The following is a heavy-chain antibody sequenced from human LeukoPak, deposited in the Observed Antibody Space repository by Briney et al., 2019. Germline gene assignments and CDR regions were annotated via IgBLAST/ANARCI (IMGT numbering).Heavy chain of an antibody. J-gene: IGHJ6*03. CDR3: ARYDYDILTGYYGYMDV. CDR1: GFTFDDYG. Sequence: GGSLRLSCAASGFTFDDYGMSWVRQAPGKGLEWVAGINWNGGSTGYADSVKGRFTISRDNAKNSLYLQMNSLRAEDTALYYCARYDYDILTGYYGYMDVWGKGTTVSVS. D-gene: IGHD3-9*01. V-gene: IGHV3-20*04. CDR2: INWNGGST.